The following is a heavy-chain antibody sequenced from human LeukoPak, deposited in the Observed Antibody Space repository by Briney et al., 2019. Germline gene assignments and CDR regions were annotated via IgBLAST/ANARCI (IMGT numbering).Heavy chain of an antibody. Sequence: ASVKVSCKASGYTFTGYYMHWVRQAPGQGLEWMGWINPNSGGTNYAQKFQGRVTMTRDTSISTAYMELSRLGSDDTAVYYCARGVGILTGYYPYNWFDPWGQGTLVTVSS. V-gene: IGHV1-2*02. CDR3: ARGVGILTGYYPYNWFDP. D-gene: IGHD3-9*01. CDR2: INPNSGGT. J-gene: IGHJ5*02. CDR1: GYTFTGYY.